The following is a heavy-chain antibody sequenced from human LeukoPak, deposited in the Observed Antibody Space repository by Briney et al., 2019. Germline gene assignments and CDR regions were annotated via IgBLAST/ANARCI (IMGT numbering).Heavy chain of an antibody. CDR3: ARGMKLRPLDP. J-gene: IGHJ5*02. V-gene: IGHV1-8*03. Sequence: ASVKVSCMASGGTFSSYVINWVRQATGQGLEWMGWMNPNSGNTGYAQKFQGRVTITRNTSISTAYMELSSLRSEDTAVYYCARGMKLRPLDPWGQGTLVTVSS. CDR2: MNPNSGNT. CDR1: GGTFSSYV. D-gene: IGHD6-25*01.